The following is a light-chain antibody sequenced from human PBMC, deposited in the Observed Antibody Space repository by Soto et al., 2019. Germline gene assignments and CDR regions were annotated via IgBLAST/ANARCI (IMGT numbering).Light chain of an antibody. V-gene: IGLV2-8*01. CDR1: SSDVGAFNY. Sequence: QSVLTQPPSASGSPGQSVTISCTGTSSDVGAFNYVSWYQQHPGKAPKLMIYEVTKRPSGVPDRFSGSKSGNTASLTVSGLQAEDEADYYCSSYAGSDTYVFGPGTKLTVL. J-gene: IGLJ1*01. CDR2: EVT. CDR3: SSYAGSDTYV.